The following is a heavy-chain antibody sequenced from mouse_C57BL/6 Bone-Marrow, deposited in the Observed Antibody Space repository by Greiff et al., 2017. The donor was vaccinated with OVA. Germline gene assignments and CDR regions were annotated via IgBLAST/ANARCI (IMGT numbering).Heavy chain of an antibody. CDR2: IYPSDSET. Sequence: QVHVKQSGAELVRPGSSVKLSCKASGYTFTSYWMDWVKQRPGQGLEWIGNIYPSDSETHYNQKFKDKATLTVDKSSSTAYMQLSSLTSEDSAVYYGAKVPHYGSSWYFDVWGTGTTVTVAS. D-gene: IGHD1-1*01. CDR3: AKVPHYGSSWYFDV. V-gene: IGHV1-61*01. CDR1: GYTFTSYW. J-gene: IGHJ1*03.